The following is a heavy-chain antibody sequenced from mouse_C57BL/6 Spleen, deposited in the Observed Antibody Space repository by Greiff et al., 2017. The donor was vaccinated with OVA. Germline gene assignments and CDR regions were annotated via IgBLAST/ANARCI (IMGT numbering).Heavy chain of an antibody. V-gene: IGHV2-2*01. Sequence: VKLMESGPGLVQPSQSLSITCTVSGFSLTSYGVHWVRQSPGKGLEWLGVIWSGGSTDYNAAFISRLSISKDNSKCQVFFKMNSLQADDTAIYYCARPLYGSAMDYWGQGTSVTVSS. CDR2: IWSGGST. D-gene: IGHD1-1*01. J-gene: IGHJ4*01. CDR3: ARPLYGSAMDY. CDR1: GFSLTSYG.